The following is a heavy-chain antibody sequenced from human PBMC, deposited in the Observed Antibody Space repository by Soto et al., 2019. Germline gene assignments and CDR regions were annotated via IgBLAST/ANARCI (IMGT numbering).Heavy chain of an antibody. CDR1: GFRFSYYD. V-gene: IGHV3-13*01. CDR3: ARDGYSEGMDV. D-gene: IGHD2-2*03. CDR2: IGTTDDT. J-gene: IGHJ6*02. Sequence: EVQLLESGGGLVQRGGSLRLSYAASGFRFSYYDMHWVRQSKGKGLEWVAAIGTTDDTYYADSVKGRFIISRENDKNSLYLQMDSLRGGDTAVYFCARDGYSEGMDVWGQGTTVTVSS.